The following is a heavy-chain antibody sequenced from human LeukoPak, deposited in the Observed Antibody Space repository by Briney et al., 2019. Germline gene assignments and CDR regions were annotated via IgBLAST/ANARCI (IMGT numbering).Heavy chain of an antibody. CDR1: GFTFSSYG. J-gene: IGHJ4*02. CDR2: ISYDGSNK. V-gene: IGHV3-30*18. Sequence: GGSLRLSCAASGFTFSSYGMHWVRQAPGKGLEWVAVISYDGSNKYYADSVKGRFTISRDNSKNTLYLQMNSLRAEDTAVYYCAKAPGEWSFQNWGQGTLVTVSS. CDR3: AKAPGEWSFQN. D-gene: IGHD3-16*02.